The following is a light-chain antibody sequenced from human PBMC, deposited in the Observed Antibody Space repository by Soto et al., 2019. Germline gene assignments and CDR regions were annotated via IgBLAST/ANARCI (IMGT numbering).Light chain of an antibody. V-gene: IGLV4-60*02. CDR3: ETWDSNIHWV. CDR2: LEGSGSY. Sequence: QLVLTQSSSASASLGSSVNLTCTLSSGHSSYNIAWHQQQPGKAPRYLMKLEGSGSYNKGSGVPDRFSGSSSGADRYLIISNLQFEDEADYYCETWDSNIHWVFGGGTKLTVL. J-gene: IGLJ3*02. CDR1: SGHSSYN.